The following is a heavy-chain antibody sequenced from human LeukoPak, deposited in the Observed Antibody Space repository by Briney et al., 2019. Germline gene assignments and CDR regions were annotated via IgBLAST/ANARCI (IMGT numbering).Heavy chain of an antibody. CDR3: AMATYYGSGSYVDY. CDR1: GGSFSGYY. CDR2: INHSGST. V-gene: IGHV4-34*01. Sequence: SETLSLTCAVYGGSFSGYYWSWIRQPPGKGLEWIGEINHSGSTNYNPSLKSRVTMSVDTSKNQFSLKLSSVTAADTAVYYCAMATYYGSGSYVDYWGQGTLVTVSS. J-gene: IGHJ4*02. D-gene: IGHD3-10*01.